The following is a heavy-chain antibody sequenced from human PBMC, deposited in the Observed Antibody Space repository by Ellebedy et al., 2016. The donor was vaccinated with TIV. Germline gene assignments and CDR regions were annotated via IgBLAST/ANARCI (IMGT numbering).Heavy chain of an antibody. CDR1: GGTFSSYA. CDR3: ARGAFSSSFLFKYNYYGMDV. J-gene: IGHJ6*02. D-gene: IGHD6-6*01. CDR2: IIPILGIA. V-gene: IGHV1-69*04. Sequence: AASVKVSCKASGGTFSSYAISWVRQAPGQGLEWMGRIIPILGIANYAQKFQGRVTMTRENSISPAYMELSSLRSENTAVYYCARGAFSSSFLFKYNYYGMDVWGQGTTVTVSS.